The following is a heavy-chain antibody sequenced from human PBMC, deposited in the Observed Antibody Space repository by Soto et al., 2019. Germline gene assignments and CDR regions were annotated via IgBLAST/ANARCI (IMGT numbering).Heavy chain of an antibody. Sequence: ASVKVSCKASGYTFTSYDINWVRQATGQGLEWMGWMNPNSGNTGYAQKFQGRVTMTRKTSISTAYMELRSLRSEDTAVYYCARRMPHVVPAAERVYYYYYMDVWGKGTTVTVSS. CDR1: GYTFTSYD. V-gene: IGHV1-8*01. D-gene: IGHD2-2*01. J-gene: IGHJ6*03. CDR2: MNPNSGNT. CDR3: ARRMPHVVPAAERVYYYYYMDV.